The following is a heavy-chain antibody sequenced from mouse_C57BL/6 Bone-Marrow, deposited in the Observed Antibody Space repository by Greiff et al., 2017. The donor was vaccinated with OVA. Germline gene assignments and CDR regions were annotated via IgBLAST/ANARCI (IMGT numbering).Heavy chain of an antibody. J-gene: IGHJ3*01. CDR1: GYTFTSYW. Sequence: QVQLQQPGAELVKPGASVKLSGKASGYTFTSYWMQWGKQRPGQGLEWIGEIDPSDSYTNYNQKFKGKATLTVDKAASTAYMQLSSLTSEDSAVSFCASAVFAFWGQGTLVTVSA. CDR2: IDPSDSYT. V-gene: IGHV1-50*01. CDR3: ASAVFAF.